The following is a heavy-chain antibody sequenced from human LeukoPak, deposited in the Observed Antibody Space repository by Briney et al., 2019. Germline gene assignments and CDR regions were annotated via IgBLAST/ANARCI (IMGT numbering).Heavy chain of an antibody. D-gene: IGHD3-22*01. Sequence: SETLSLTCTVSGGSISSSSYYWGWIRQPPGKGLEWIGSIYYSGSTYNNPSRKRRATISVDTSKNQFSLKLSSVTAADTAVYYCARHVYYDSSGYPDYWGQGNLVSVSS. V-gene: IGHV4-39*01. CDR3: ARHVYYDSSGYPDY. CDR1: GGSISSSSYY. J-gene: IGHJ4*02. CDR2: IYYSGST.